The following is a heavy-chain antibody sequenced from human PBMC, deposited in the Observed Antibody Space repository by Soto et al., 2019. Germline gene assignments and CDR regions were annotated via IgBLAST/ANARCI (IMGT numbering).Heavy chain of an antibody. D-gene: IGHD4-17*01. CDR2: ISAYNGYT. CDR1: GYTFTSYG. J-gene: IGHJ6*02. CDR3: ARLLHYGDYGLGIPYYYYGMDV. Sequence: QVQLVQSGAEVKKPGASVKVSCKASGYTFTSYGISWVRQAPGQGLEWMGWISAYNGYTNYAQKLQGRVTMTTDTTTSTAYMELRSLRSDDTAVYYCARLLHYGDYGLGIPYYYYGMDVWGQGTTVTVSS. V-gene: IGHV1-18*01.